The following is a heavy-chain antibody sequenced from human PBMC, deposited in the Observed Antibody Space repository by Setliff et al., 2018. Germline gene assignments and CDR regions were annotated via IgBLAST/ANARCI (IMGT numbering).Heavy chain of an antibody. CDR1: GYSFTDYW. CDR2: IYPSNSNI. V-gene: IGHV5-51*01. D-gene: IGHD5-12*01. CDR3: ARHRVGNSGYAIPILDF. Sequence: RGESLKISCKASGYSFTDYWIAWVRQMPGKGLEWMGIIYPSNSNIKYSPSFEAQITFSVDKSITTAYLQWSSLKASGTAIYYCARHRVGNSGYAIPILDFWGQGALVTVSS. J-gene: IGHJ4*02.